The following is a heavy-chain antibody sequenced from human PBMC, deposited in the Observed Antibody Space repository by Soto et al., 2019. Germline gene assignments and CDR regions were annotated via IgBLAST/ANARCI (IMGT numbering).Heavy chain of an antibody. D-gene: IGHD3-10*02. J-gene: IGHJ3*02. CDR3: ARGDHDTYTTMFHDAFDI. CDR2: IAYSGST. CDR1: GGSISSYF. Sequence: QVQLLESGPGLVKPSETLSLTCTVSGGSISSYFWTWIRQPPGRGLEWIGHIAYSGSTTSNPSIQGRVTTSVDTSQNLFSLKLSSVTAADTAVYYCARGDHDTYTTMFHDAFDIWGQGTMVTVSS. V-gene: IGHV4-59*01.